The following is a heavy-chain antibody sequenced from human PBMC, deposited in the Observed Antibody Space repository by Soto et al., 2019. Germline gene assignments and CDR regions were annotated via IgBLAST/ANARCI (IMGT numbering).Heavy chain of an antibody. J-gene: IGHJ3*02. CDR3: ARDQRAGPGTDSDAFDI. V-gene: IGHV3-53*01. CDR2: IYSGGST. CDR1: GFTVSTNY. D-gene: IGHD3-10*01. Sequence: GGSLRLSCAASGFTVSTNYMSWVRQAPGKGLEWVSVIYSGGSTYYADSVKGRFTISRDNSKNTLYLQMNSLRAEDTAVYYRARDQRAGPGTDSDAFDIWGQGTMVTVSS.